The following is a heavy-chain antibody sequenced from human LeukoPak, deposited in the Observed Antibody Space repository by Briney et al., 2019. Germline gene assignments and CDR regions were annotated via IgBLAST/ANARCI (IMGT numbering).Heavy chain of an antibody. D-gene: IGHD6-13*01. CDR3: ARVIGSSWLYYFDY. V-gene: IGHV1-18*01. J-gene: IGHJ4*02. Sequence: ASVKVSCKTSAYTFTNYGITWVRQAHGQGHEWMGWISAYNGNTNYVQKMQGRVTMTTDTSTSTAYMELRSLRSDDTAVYYCARVIGSSWLYYFDYWGQGTLVTVSS. CDR2: ISAYNGNT. CDR1: AYTFTNYG.